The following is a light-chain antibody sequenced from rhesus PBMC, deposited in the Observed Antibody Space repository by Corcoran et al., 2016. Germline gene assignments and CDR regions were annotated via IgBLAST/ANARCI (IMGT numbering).Light chain of an antibody. CDR3: SSYAGSNTFI. J-gene: IGLJ1*01. CDR1: SSDTGGYNY. V-gene: IGLV2-32*02. CDR2: EVS. Sequence: QAALTQPRSVSGSPGQSVTISCTGTSSDTGGYNYVSWYQQHPGPAPKLMIYEVSKRPSGVSDRFSGSKSGNTASLTISGLQAEDEADYYCSSYAGSNTFIFGAGTRLTVL.